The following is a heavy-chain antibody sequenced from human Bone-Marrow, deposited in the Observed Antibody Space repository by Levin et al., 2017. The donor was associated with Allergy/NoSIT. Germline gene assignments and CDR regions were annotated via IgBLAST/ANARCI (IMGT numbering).Heavy chain of an antibody. CDR3: AGELTATYYFDC. V-gene: IGHV1-46*01. Sequence: ASVKVSCKASGFTFTNYHMHWVRQAPGQGLEWVGLINLSDGATSYPQKFQGRVTMTRDTSTSTVYMELSSLRSEDTACYYCAGELTATYYFDCWGQGTLVTVSS. CDR1: GFTFTNYH. CDR2: INLSDGAT. J-gene: IGHJ4*02.